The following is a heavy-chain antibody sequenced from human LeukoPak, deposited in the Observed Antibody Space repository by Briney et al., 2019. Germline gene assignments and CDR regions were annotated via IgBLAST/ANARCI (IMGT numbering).Heavy chain of an antibody. J-gene: IGHJ4*02. V-gene: IGHV1-24*01. CDR2: FDPEDGET. CDR1: GYTLTELS. Sequence: ASVKVSCKVSGYTLTELSMHWVRQAPGKGLEWMGGFDPEDGETIYAQKFQGRVTMTEDTSTDTAYMELSSLRSEDTAVYYCATPEPGIAVAVGYFDYWGQGTLVTVSS. CDR3: ATPEPGIAVAVGYFDY. D-gene: IGHD6-19*01.